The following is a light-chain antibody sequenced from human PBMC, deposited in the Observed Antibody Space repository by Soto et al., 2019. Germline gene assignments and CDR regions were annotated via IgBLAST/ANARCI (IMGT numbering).Light chain of an antibody. J-gene: IGKJ4*01. CDR3: QQHTGWPLT. CDR2: GVS. CDR1: QSRNNN. V-gene: IGKV3-15*01. Sequence: EIVMTQSPATVSVFTGEGATLSCRASQSRNNNLAWYQQKPGQAPRLLIYGVSTRATGVPARFSGSGSGTEFTLAISSLQSEDFAIYSCQQHTGWPLTFGPGTRVEL.